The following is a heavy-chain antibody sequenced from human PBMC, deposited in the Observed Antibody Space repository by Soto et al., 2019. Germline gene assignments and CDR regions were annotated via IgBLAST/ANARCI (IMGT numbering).Heavy chain of an antibody. CDR2: ISGSGTST. V-gene: IGHV3-23*01. D-gene: IGHD3-22*01. CDR1: GLTFSSYA. J-gene: IGHJ4*02. CDR3: AKNSESSAYSSFDY. Sequence: PGGSLRLSCAASGLTFSSYAMSWVRQAPGKGLEWVSGISGSGTSTYYADSVKGRFTISRDNSKNTLYLQMNSLRAEDTAVYYCAKNSESSAYSSFDYWGQGTLVTVSS.